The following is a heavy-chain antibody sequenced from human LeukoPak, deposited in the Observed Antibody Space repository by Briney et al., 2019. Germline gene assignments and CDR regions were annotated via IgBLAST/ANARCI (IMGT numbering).Heavy chain of an antibody. D-gene: IGHD6-13*01. CDR2: INWNSGSI. CDR3: ARVGALSSSWLLY. J-gene: IGHJ4*02. V-gene: IGHV3-9*01. Sequence: GGSLRLSCAASGFTFEDYAMHWVRQAPGKGLEWVSGINWNSGSIDYADSVKGRFTISRDNAKNSLYLQMNSLRAEDTAVYFCARVGALSSSWLLYWGQGTLVTVSS. CDR1: GFTFEDYA.